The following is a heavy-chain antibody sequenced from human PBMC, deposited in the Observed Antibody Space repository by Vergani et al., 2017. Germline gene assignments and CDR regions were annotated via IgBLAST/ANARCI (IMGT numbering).Heavy chain of an antibody. D-gene: IGHD4-11*01. V-gene: IGHV1-46*03. J-gene: IGHJ6*03. CDR1: GYTFTSYY. Sequence: QVQLVQSGAEVKKPGASVKVSCKASGYTFTSYYMHWVRQAPGQGLEWMGIINPSGGSTTYAQKFQGRVTMTRDTSTSTVYMDLSSLRSEDTAVYFCSRGLQTNYIDVWGKGTTVTVSS. CDR3: SRGLQTNYIDV. CDR2: INPSGGST.